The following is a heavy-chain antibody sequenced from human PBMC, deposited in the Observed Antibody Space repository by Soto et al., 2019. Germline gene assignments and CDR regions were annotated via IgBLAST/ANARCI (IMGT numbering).Heavy chain of an antibody. V-gene: IGHV5-10-1*01. J-gene: IGHJ6*02. CDR1: GYSFTSYW. CDR2: IDPSDSYT. Sequence: EVQLVQSGAEVKKPGESLRISCKGSGYSFTSYWINWVRQMPGKGLEWMGRIDPSDSYTNYRPSFQGHVTISADKSITTAYLQWSSLKASDTAMYYGARDFAYGLDVWGQGTTVTVSS. CDR3: ARDFAYGLDV.